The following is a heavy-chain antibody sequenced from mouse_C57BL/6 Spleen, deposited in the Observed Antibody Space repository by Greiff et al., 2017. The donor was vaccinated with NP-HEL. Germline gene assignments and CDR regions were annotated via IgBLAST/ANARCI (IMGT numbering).Heavy chain of an antibody. CDR3: AKQAWLAY. V-gene: IGHV1-26*01. CDR1: GYTFTDYY. J-gene: IGHJ3*01. Sequence: EVQLQQSGPELVKPGASVKISCKASGYTFTDYYMNWVKQSHGKSLEWIGDINPNNGGTSYNQQFKGKATLTVDKSSSTAYMELRSLTSDDSAVYYCAKQAWLAYWGQGTLVTVSA. CDR2: INPNNGGT.